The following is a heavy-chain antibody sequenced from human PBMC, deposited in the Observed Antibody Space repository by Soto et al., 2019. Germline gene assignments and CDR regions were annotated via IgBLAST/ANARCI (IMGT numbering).Heavy chain of an antibody. J-gene: IGHJ5*02. V-gene: IGHV1-69*13. CDR2: IIPIFGTA. CDR3: ARENPDIVVVVDATNNWFDP. D-gene: IGHD2-15*01. CDR1: GGTFSSYA. Sequence: SVKVSCKASGGTFSSYAISWVRQAPGQGLEWMGGIIPIFGTANYAQKFQGRVTITADESTSTAYMELSSLRSEDTAVYYCARENPDIVVVVDATNNWFDPWGQGTLVTVSS.